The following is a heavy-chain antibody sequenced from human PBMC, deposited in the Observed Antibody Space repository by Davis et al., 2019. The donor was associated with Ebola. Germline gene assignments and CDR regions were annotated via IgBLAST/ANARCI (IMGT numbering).Heavy chain of an antibody. Sequence: ASVKVSCKASGYTFTSYYMHWVRQAPGQGLEWMGIINPSGGSTSYAQKFQGRVTMTRDTSTSTVYMELSSLRSEDTAVYYCAREDRGPQVLLWFRGNVFDYWGQGTLVTVSS. CDR2: INPSGGST. CDR1: GYTFTSYY. CDR3: AREDRGPQVLLWFRGNVFDY. J-gene: IGHJ4*02. D-gene: IGHD3-10*01. V-gene: IGHV1-46*01.